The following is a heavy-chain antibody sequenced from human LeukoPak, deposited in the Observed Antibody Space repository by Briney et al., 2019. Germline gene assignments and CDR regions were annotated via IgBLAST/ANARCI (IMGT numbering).Heavy chain of an antibody. V-gene: IGHV1-69*06. CDR1: GGTFSSYA. D-gene: IGHD2-15*01. CDR3: ARARDMATGRVDY. J-gene: IGHJ4*02. Sequence: SVKVSCKASGGTFSSYAISWVRQAPGQGLEWMGGIIPIFGTANYAQKFQGRVTITADKSTSTAYMELSSLRSEDTAVYYCARARDMATGRVDYWGQGTLVTVSS. CDR2: IIPIFGTA.